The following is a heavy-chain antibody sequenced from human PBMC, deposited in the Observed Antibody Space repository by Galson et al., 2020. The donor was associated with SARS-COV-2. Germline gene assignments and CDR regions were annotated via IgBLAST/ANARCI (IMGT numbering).Heavy chain of an antibody. J-gene: IGHJ5*02. CDR3: ARGGTTNTIFGVVIIRGWFDP. Sequence: SETLSLTCAISGDSVSSNSAAWNWIRQSPSRGLEWLGRTYYRSKWYNDYAVSVKSRITINPDTSKNKFSLQLNSVTPEDTAVYYCARGGTTNTIFGVVIIRGWFDPWGQGTLVTVSS. D-gene: IGHD3-3*01. CDR1: GDSVSSNSAA. V-gene: IGHV6-1*01. CDR2: TYYRSKWYN.